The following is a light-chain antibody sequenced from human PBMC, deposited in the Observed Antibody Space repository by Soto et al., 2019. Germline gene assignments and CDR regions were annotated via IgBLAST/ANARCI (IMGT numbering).Light chain of an antibody. CDR2: DAD. Sequence: QSALTQPRSVSGSPGQSVTISCTGTTGDVGAYNFVSRYQLYPGKAPKLMIYDADKRPSGVPDRFSASKSGNTASLTISGLQAEDEADYHCCSYAGSFTWVFGGGTKLTVL. V-gene: IGLV2-11*01. CDR1: TGDVGAYNF. CDR3: CSYAGSFTWV. J-gene: IGLJ3*02.